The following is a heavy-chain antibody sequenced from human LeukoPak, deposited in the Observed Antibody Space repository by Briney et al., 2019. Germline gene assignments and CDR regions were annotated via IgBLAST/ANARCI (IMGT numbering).Heavy chain of an antibody. CDR3: AREIEYYGSGSYYIGY. V-gene: IGHV3-53*01. CDR1: GFTVSSNY. D-gene: IGHD3-10*01. CDR2: FYSGGST. Sequence: GGTLRLSCAASGFTVSSNYMSWVRQAPGKGLEWVSVFYSGGSTYYADSVKGRFTISRDDSKNTLYLQMNSLRPDDTAVYYCAREIEYYGSGSYYIGYWGQGTLVTVPS. J-gene: IGHJ4*02.